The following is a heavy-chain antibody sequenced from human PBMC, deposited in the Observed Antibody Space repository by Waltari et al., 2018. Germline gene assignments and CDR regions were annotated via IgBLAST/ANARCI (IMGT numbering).Heavy chain of an antibody. D-gene: IGHD3-10*01. Sequence: EVQLVESGGGLVQPGGSLRLLCAASGFTLSDHYMDWVRQAPGKGLEWVGRSKNKEHSYTTDYAASVKGRFTISRDDSKNSLYLQMDSLKAEDTAVYYCATWFRGVENFWGQGTRVTVSS. V-gene: IGHV3-72*01. CDR1: GFTLSDHY. J-gene: IGHJ4*02. CDR3: ATWFRGVENF. CDR2: SKNKEHSYTT.